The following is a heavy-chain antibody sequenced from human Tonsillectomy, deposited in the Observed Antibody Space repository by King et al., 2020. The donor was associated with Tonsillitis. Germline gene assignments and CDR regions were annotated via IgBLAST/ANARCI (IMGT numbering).Heavy chain of an antibody. J-gene: IGHJ4*02. D-gene: IGHD5-24*01. CDR2: ISYDGSNE. Sequence: VQLVESGGGVVQPGRSLRLSCAASGFTFSTYAMHWVRQAPGKGLEWVAFISYDGSNERYTDSVKGRFTISRDNSKNTLYLQMNSLRAEDTAVYYCAKIAREIATITPFDYWGQGTLVIVSS. V-gene: IGHV3-30-3*02. CDR1: GFTFSTYA. CDR3: AKIAREIATITPFDY.